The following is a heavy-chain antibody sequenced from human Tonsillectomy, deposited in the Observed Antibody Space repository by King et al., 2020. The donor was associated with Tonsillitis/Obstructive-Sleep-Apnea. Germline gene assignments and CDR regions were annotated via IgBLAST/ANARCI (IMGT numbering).Heavy chain of an antibody. V-gene: IGHV3-49*05. CDR2: IRSKAYGGTT. Sequence: VQLVESGGGLVKPGRSLRLSCTASGFTLGDYAMSWLRQAPGKGLEGVGFIRSKAYGGTTEYAASVKGRFTISRDDSKSRAYLQMNSLRTVDTAVYYCTRCLYYGSGSYAFDIWGQGTMVTVSS. D-gene: IGHD3-10*01. CDR3: TRCLYYGSGSYAFDI. CDR1: GFTLGDYA. J-gene: IGHJ3*02.